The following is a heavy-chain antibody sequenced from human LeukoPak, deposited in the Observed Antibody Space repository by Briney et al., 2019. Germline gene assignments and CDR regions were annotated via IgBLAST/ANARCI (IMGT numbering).Heavy chain of an antibody. CDR2: ISYDGSNE. J-gene: IGHJ4*02. CDR1: GFTFSSYG. V-gene: IGHV3-30*18. CDR3: AKELNRGXPDY. D-gene: IGHD3-10*01. Sequence: GRSLRLSCAASGFTFSSYGMHWVRQAPGKGLEWVAVISYDGSNEYYADSVKGRFTISRDNSKNTLYLQMSSLRAEDTAVYYCAKELNRGXPDYWGQXTLVXXPS.